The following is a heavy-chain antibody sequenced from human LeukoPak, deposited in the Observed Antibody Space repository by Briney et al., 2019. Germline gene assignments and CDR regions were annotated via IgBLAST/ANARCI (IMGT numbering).Heavy chain of an antibody. Sequence: ASVKVSCKASGGTFSSYAISWVRQAPRQGLEWMGGILPIFGTANYAQKFQGRVTITADESTSTAYMELSSLRSEDTAVYYCARGTTGTTENYYYYYMDVWGKGTTVTVSS. CDR3: ARGTTGTTENYYYYYMDV. CDR1: GGTFSSYA. J-gene: IGHJ6*03. V-gene: IGHV1-69*13. D-gene: IGHD1-1*01. CDR2: ILPIFGTA.